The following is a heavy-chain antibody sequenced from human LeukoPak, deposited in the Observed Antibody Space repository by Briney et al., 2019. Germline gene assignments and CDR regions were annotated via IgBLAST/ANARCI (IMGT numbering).Heavy chain of an antibody. CDR3: ARHCGDGYNYIWFDP. D-gene: IGHD2-21*02. J-gene: IGHJ5*02. CDR2: VYYSGNI. V-gene: IGHV4-39*01. Sequence: GSLRLPCAASGFTCNSYVRSWVRQSPGKGLEWIGSVYYSGNIYHSPSFMSRVTLSVDTSKNQFSLRLSSVTAADTAMYYCARHCGDGYNYIWFDPWGQGTLVTVSS. CDR1: GFTCNSYV.